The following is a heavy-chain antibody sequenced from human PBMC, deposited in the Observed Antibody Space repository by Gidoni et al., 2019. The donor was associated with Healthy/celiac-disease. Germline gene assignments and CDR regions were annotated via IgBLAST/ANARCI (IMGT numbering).Heavy chain of an antibody. CDR1: GFPFSSYA. D-gene: IGHD5-18*01. CDR3: ASTDEWIQLWLLQY. Sequence: QVQLVESGGGVVQPGRSLRLSCAASGFPFSSYAMHWVRQAPGKGLEWVAVISYDGSNKYYADSVKGRFTISRDNSKNTLYLQMNSLRAEDTAVYYCASTDEWIQLWLLQYWGQGTLVTVSS. CDR2: ISYDGSNK. V-gene: IGHV3-30-3*01. J-gene: IGHJ4*02.